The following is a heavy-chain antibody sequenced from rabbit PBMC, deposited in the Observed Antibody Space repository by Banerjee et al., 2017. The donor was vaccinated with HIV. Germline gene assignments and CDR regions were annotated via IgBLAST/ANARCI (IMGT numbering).Heavy chain of an antibody. Sequence: QSLEESGGDLVKPGASLTLTCKASGFTLSNYWICWVRQAPGKGLEWIACIYTGDGNTHYASWAKGRFTISKTSSTVDLKMTSLTAADTATHFCARDLAGVIGWNFNLWGPGTLVTVS. CDR1: GFTLSNYW. CDR3: ARDLAGVIGWNFNL. D-gene: IGHD4-1*01. J-gene: IGHJ4*01. CDR2: IYTGDGNT. V-gene: IGHV1S40*01.